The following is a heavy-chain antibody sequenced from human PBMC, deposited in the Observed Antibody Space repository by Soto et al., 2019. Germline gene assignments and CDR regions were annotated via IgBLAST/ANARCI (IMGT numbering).Heavy chain of an antibody. V-gene: IGHV1-69*13. CDR3: AHPSAAGYYYDGMDV. D-gene: IGHD6-25*01. CDR2: IIPIFGTA. Sequence: ASVKVSCKASGGTFSSYAISWVRQAPGQGLEWMGGIIPIFGTANYAQKFQGRVTMTADESTSTAYMELSSLRAEDTAVYYCAHPSAAGYYYDGMDVWGQGTTVTVSS. CDR1: GGTFSSYA. J-gene: IGHJ6*02.